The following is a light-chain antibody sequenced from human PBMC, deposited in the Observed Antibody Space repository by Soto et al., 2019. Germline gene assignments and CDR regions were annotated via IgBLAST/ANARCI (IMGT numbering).Light chain of an antibody. J-gene: IGLJ3*02. V-gene: IGLV2-23*03. CDR1: SSAVGSYNL. CDR2: EGN. Sequence: QSALTQPASVSGSPGQSITISCTGTSSAVGSYNLVSWYQQHPGKAPKLMIYEGNKRPSGVSDRFSGSKSGNTASLTISGLQAEDEADYYCCSYAGTSTFGVLFGGGTQLTVL. CDR3: CSYAGTSTFGVL.